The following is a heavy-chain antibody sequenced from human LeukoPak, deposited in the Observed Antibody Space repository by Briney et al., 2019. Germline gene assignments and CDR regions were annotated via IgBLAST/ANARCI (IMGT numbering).Heavy chain of an antibody. Sequence: PGGSLRLSCAASGITFSTYAMTWVPQAPGKGLEWVSSINYSGSGTFYADSVKGRFTISRDNSKDTLYLQMNNLRVEDMAVYYCAKGEYDSGWYKWFGPWGQGTLVTVSS. J-gene: IGHJ5*02. D-gene: IGHD6-19*01. V-gene: IGHV3-23*01. CDR2: INYSGSGT. CDR1: GITFSTYA. CDR3: AKGEYDSGWYKWFGP.